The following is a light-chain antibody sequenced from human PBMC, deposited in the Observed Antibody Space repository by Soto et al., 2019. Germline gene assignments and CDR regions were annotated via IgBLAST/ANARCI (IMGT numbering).Light chain of an antibody. V-gene: IGLV3-27*01. Sequence: SYELTQPSSVSVSPGQTARLTCSGDVLAKKYARWFQQKPGQAPVLVIYKDSERPSGIPERFSGSSSGTTVTLTISGAQVEDEADYYCYSAADNNLRVFGGGTKVTVL. CDR2: KDS. J-gene: IGLJ3*02. CDR3: YSAADNNLRV. CDR1: VLAKKY.